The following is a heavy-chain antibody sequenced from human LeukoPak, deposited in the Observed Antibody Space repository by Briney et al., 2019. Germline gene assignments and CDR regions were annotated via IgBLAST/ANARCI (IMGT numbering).Heavy chain of an antibody. CDR1: GYTFTAYY. CDR2: INPNSGGS. Sequence: ASVNVSCKASGYTFTAYYMHWVRQAPGQGLEWMGWINPNSGGSNYPQKFQGRVTMTRNTSISTAYMDLSSLRSDDTAVYYCARGDGLSSGAFDFWGQGTLVTVSS. J-gene: IGHJ4*02. D-gene: IGHD6-19*01. CDR3: ARGDGLSSGAFDF. V-gene: IGHV1-2*02.